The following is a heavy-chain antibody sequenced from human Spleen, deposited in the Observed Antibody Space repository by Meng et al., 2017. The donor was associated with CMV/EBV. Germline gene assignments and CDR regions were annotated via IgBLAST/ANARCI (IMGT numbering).Heavy chain of an antibody. CDR3: AREAAARPIDY. CDR2: IYYSGST. V-gene: IGHV4-39*07. D-gene: IGHD6-6*01. CDR1: GGSISSSSYS. J-gene: IGHJ4*02. Sequence: SETLSLTCTVSGGSISSSSYSWGWIRQPPGKGLEWIGSIYYSGSTYYNPSLKSRVTISVDTSKNQFSLKLSSVTAADTAVYYCAREAAARPIDYWGQGTLVTVSS.